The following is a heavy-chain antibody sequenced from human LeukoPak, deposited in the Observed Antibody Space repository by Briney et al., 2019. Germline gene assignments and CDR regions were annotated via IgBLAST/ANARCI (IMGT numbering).Heavy chain of an antibody. J-gene: IGHJ4*02. CDR3: ARDGSSGYYSTVPFDY. Sequence: ASVKVSCKASGYTFTGYYVHWVRQAPGQGLEWMGWINPNSGGTNYAQKFQGRVTMTRDTSISTAYMELSRLRSDDTAVYYCARDGSSGYYSTVPFDYWGQGTLVTVSS. CDR1: GYTFTGYY. D-gene: IGHD3-22*01. CDR2: INPNSGGT. V-gene: IGHV1-2*02.